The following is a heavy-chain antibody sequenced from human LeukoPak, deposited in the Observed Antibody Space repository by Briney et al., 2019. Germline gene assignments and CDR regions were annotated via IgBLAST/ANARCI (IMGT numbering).Heavy chain of an antibody. CDR2: INPNSGGT. CDR3: ARGRGTAMVTSN. CDR1: GYTFTGYY. D-gene: IGHD5-18*01. J-gene: IGHJ4*02. Sequence: ASVKVSCKASGYTFTGYYMHWVRRAPGQGLEWMGWINPNSGGTNYAQKFQGRVTMTRDTSISTAYMELSRLRSDDTAVYYCARGRGTAMVTSNWGQGTLVTVSS. V-gene: IGHV1-2*02.